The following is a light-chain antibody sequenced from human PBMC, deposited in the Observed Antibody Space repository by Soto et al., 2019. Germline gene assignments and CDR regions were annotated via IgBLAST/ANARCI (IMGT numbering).Light chain of an antibody. CDR2: KIS. CDR1: KSLVHDDGDTY. Sequence: DIVMTQTPLSSPVTLGQPASISCRSSKSLVHDDGDTYLNWFQQRPGQPPRLLIYKISQRFSGVPDRFSGSGAGTDLTLKISREEADDVGVYYCMQAMQIPYTVGQGTRLEIK. V-gene: IGKV2-24*01. CDR3: MQAMQIPYT. J-gene: IGKJ2*01.